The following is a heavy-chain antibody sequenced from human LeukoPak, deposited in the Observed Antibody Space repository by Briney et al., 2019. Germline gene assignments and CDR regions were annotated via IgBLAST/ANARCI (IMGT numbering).Heavy chain of an antibody. Sequence: GASVKVSCKASGYTFTGYYMHWVRQAPGQGLEWMGWINPNSGGTNYAQKFQGRVTMTRDTSISTADMELSRLRSDDTAVYYCARGSVGKGAARRASTDYYYYYYMDVWGKGTTVTVSS. D-gene: IGHD6-6*01. CDR1: GYTFTGYY. V-gene: IGHV1-2*02. CDR2: INPNSGGT. CDR3: ARGSVGKGAARRASTDYYYYYYMDV. J-gene: IGHJ6*03.